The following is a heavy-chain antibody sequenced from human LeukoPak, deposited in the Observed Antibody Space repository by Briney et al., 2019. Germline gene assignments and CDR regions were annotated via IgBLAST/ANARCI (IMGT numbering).Heavy chain of an antibody. D-gene: IGHD3-22*01. Sequence: SQTLSLTCAISGDSVSNNNTAWNWIRQSPSRGLEWLGRTYYRSKWYNGYAVSVKGRITINPDTSKNQFSLQLNSVTPEDTAVFYCARFDSRRKNFDYWGQGTLLTVSS. CDR3: ARFDSRRKNFDY. V-gene: IGHV6-1*01. CDR2: TYYRSKWYN. CDR1: GDSVSNNNTA. J-gene: IGHJ4*02.